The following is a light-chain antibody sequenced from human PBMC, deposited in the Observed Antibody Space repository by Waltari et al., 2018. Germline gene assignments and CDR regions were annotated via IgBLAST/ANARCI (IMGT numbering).Light chain of an antibody. CDR2: GAS. Sequence: EIVLTQSPATLSVSPGGTAPLPCRASQSVGDNLAWYPQKHGQAPRLLIYGASSRATDIPDRFSGSGSGTEFTLTISTLHSEDFAVYFCQHYNEWPQYTFAQGTKVEIK. CDR3: QHYNEWPQYT. J-gene: IGKJ2*01. CDR1: QSVGDN. V-gene: IGKV3-15*01.